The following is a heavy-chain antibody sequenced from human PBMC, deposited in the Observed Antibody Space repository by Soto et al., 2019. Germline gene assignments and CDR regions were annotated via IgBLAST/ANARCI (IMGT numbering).Heavy chain of an antibody. CDR1: GYTFTNYG. V-gene: IGHV1-18*01. D-gene: IGHD3-10*01. CDR3: ARGVGSGTYYNQYNWFDP. Sequence: QVQLVQSGAEVKKPGASVKVSCKASGYTFTNYGISWVRQAPGQGLEWMGWINTYNGNTNHAQKLQGRVTMTTDTSTSTAYMELRRRRSDDTAVYYCARGVGSGTYYNQYNWFDPWGQGTMVTVSS. CDR2: INTYNGNT. J-gene: IGHJ5*02.